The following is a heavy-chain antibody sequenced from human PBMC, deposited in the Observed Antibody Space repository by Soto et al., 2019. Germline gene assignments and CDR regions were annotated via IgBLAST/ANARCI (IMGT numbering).Heavy chain of an antibody. CDR2: ISGGGDAT. CDR3: VRKVVGSTSRPNYWYFDL. Sequence: EVQLLESGGGLVRPGGSLRLSCAGSGFTFINHAMNWVRQAPGKGLEWVSTISGGGDATFFPDSVRGRFTISRDNSKNTVTLQMNSLGVDDTAVYYCVRKVVGSTSRPNYWYFDLWGRGTLVTVSS. CDR1: GFTFINHA. J-gene: IGHJ2*01. D-gene: IGHD2-2*01. V-gene: IGHV3-23*01.